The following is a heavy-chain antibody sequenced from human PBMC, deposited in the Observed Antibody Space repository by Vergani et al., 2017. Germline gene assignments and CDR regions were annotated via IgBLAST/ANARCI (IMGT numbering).Heavy chain of an antibody. CDR3: ARQGYYGSGRRNYYYYGMDI. D-gene: IGHD3-10*01. J-gene: IGHJ6*02. CDR2: IYPGDSDA. V-gene: IGHV5-51*01. CDR1: GYSFTSYW. Sequence: EVQLVQSGAEVNKPGESLKISCKGSGYSFTSYWIGWVRQMPGKGLEWMGIIYPGDSDARYSPSFQGQVTISADKSISTAYLQWSSLKASDTAMYYCARQGYYGSGRRNYYYYGMDIWGQGTTVTVSS.